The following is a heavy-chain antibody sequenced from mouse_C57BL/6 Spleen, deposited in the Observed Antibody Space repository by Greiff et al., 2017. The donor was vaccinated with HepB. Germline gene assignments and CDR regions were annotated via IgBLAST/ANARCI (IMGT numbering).Heavy chain of an antibody. D-gene: IGHD4-1*01. CDR2: IDPSDSET. J-gene: IGHJ1*03. Sequence: QVQLKQPGAELVRPGSSVKLSCKASGYTFTSYWMHWVKQRPIQGLEWIGNIDPSDSETHYNQKFKDKATLTVDKSSSTAYMQLSSLTSEDSAVYYCAKGAGTWYFDVWGTGTTVTVSS. CDR1: GYTFTSYW. V-gene: IGHV1-52*01. CDR3: AKGAGTWYFDV.